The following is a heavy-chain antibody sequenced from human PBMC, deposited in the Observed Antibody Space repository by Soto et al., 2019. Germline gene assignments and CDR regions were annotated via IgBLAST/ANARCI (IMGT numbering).Heavy chain of an antibody. J-gene: IGHJ6*02. CDR3: ARDIHDDRRPYYYYGMDV. V-gene: IGHV1-46*01. CDR2: INPSDGST. Sequence: EASVKVSSKASGYTFTNYYMHWVRQAPGQGLEWMGIINPSDGSTTYAQKFQGRLTMTRDTSTTTVSLELVSLTSEDTAVYYCARDIHDDRRPYYYYGMDVWGQGTTVTVSS. CDR1: GYTFTNYY. D-gene: IGHD2-21*01.